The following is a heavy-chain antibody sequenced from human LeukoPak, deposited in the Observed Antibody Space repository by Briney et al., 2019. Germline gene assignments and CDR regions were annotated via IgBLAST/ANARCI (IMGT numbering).Heavy chain of an antibody. D-gene: IGHD4-17*01. V-gene: IGHV1-18*01. Sequence: HRASVKVSCKASGYTFTSYGISWVRQAPGQGLEWMGWISAYNGNTNYAQKLQGRVTMTTDTSTSTAYMELRSLRSDDTAVYYCARDLLSASTVTTFVRFDYWGQGTLVTVSS. J-gene: IGHJ4*02. CDR1: GYTFTSYG. CDR2: ISAYNGNT. CDR3: ARDLLSASTVTTFVRFDY.